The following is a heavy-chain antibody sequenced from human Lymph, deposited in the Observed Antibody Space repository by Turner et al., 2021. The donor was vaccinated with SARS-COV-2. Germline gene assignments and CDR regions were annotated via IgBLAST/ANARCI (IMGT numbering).Heavy chain of an antibody. J-gene: IGHJ4*02. Sequence: EVQLVDSGGGVVQHGGSLSLSCPPSGLTFADYAMHWVRQAPVKGLEWVSLISGDGGSTYYADSVKGRFTISRDDSKNSLYLQSNSLRTEDTALYYCAKEGLSGRRLQFVPYFAYWGQGTLVSVSS. CDR2: ISGDGGST. V-gene: IGHV3-43*02. D-gene: IGHD5-12*01. CDR1: GLTFADYA. CDR3: AKEGLSGRRLQFVPYFAY.